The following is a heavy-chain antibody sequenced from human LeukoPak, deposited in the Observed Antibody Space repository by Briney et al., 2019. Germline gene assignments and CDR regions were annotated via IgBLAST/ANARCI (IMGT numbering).Heavy chain of an antibody. D-gene: IGHD1-26*01. CDR2: IYRSGST. CDR1: GGSISSHY. V-gene: IGHV4-4*07. Sequence: PSETLSLTCSVSGGSISSHYWSWVRQPAGKGLEWVGRIYRSGSTNYNPSRKSRVTMSVDASRTQFSLKLSSVTAADTAVYYCARDTSGSSDYWGQGTLVTVSS. CDR3: ARDTSGSSDY. J-gene: IGHJ4*02.